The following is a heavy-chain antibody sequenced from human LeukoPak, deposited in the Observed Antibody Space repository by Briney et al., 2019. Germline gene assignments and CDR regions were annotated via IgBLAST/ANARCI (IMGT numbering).Heavy chain of an antibody. Sequence: GESLKISCKASGYTFTGDWIGWVRQMPGKGLEWMGIIYPGDSDSRYSPSFQGQVTISADKSISTAYLQWSSLKASDTAMYYCARTHSIQDYYGMDVWGQGTTVTVSS. V-gene: IGHV5-51*01. D-gene: IGHD2/OR15-2a*01. CDR2: IYPGDSDS. CDR1: GYTFTGDW. J-gene: IGHJ6*02. CDR3: ARTHSIQDYYGMDV.